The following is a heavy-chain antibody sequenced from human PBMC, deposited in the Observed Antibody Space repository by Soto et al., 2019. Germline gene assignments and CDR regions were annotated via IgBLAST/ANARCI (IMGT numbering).Heavy chain of an antibody. J-gene: IGHJ4*02. D-gene: IGHD1-26*01. CDR1: GYTFTGYY. CDR3: ARGKLVKWEPTSCADPDY. Sequence: QVQLVQSGAEVKKPGASVKVSCKASGYTFTGYYMHWVRQAPGQGLEWMGWINPNSGGTNYAQKFQGWVTMTRDTSISTAYMELSRLRSDDTAVYHCARGKLVKWEPTSCADPDYWGQGTLVTVSS. CDR2: INPNSGGT. V-gene: IGHV1-2*04.